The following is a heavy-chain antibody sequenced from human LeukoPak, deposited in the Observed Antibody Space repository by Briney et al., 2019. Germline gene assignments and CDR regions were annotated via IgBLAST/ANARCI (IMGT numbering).Heavy chain of an antibody. V-gene: IGHV3-23*01. CDR3: AKVTIQLWLPGVLDY. J-gene: IGHJ4*02. CDR2: ISGSGGST. CDR1: GFTFSSYA. Sequence: PGGSLRLSCAASGFTFSSYAMSWVRQAPGKGLEWVSAISGSGGSTYYADSVKGRFTISRDNSKNTLYLQMNSLRAEDTAVYYCAKVTIQLWLPGVLDYWGQGTLVTVSS. D-gene: IGHD5-18*01.